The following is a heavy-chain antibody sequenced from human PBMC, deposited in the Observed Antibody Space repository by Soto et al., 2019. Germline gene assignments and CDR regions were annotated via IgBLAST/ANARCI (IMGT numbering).Heavy chain of an antibody. CDR2: IWYDGSNK. CDR3: ARDRPAGVTGVVDAFDI. V-gene: IGHV3-33*01. J-gene: IGHJ3*02. D-gene: IGHD2-21*02. CDR1: GFTFSSYG. Sequence: QVQLVESGGGVVQPGRSLRLSCAASGFTFSSYGMHWVRQAPGKGLEWVAVIWYDGSNKYYADSVKGRFTISRDNSKNTLDLQMNSLRAEDTAVYYCARDRPAGVTGVVDAFDIWGQGTMVTVSS.